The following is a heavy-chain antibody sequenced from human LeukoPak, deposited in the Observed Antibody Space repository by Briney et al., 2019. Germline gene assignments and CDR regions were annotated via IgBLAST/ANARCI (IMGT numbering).Heavy chain of an antibody. Sequence: SVKVSCKASGGTFSSYAISWLRQAPGQGLEWMGGIIPIFGTANYAQKFQGRVTITADESTSTAYMELSSLRSEDTAVYYCARADITIFGVVGLWFDPWGQGTLVTVSS. CDR2: IIPIFGTA. CDR1: GGTFSSYA. CDR3: ARADITIFGVVGLWFDP. J-gene: IGHJ5*02. V-gene: IGHV1-69*13. D-gene: IGHD3-3*01.